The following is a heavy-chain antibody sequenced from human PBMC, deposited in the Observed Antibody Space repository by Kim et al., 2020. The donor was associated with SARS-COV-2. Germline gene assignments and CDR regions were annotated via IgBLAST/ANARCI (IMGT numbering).Heavy chain of an antibody. V-gene: IGHV1-69*13. CDR3: AREGGYRYRSSPVEYYYYGMDV. CDR1: GGTFSSYA. CDR2: IIPIFGTA. D-gene: IGHD6-6*01. Sequence: SVKVSCKASGGTFSSYAISWVRQAPGQGLEWMGGIIPIFGTANYAQKFQGRVTITADESTSTAYMELSSLRSEDTAVYYCAREGGYRYRSSPVEYYYYGMDVWGQGTTVTVSS. J-gene: IGHJ6*02.